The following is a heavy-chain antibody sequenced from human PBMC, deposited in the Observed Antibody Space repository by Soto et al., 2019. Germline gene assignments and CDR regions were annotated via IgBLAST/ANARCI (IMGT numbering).Heavy chain of an antibody. CDR2: INPSGGST. Sequence: ASVKVSCKASGYTFTSYYMHWVRQAPGQGLEWMGIINPSGGSTSYAQKFQGRVTMTRDTSTSTVYMELSSPRSEDTAVYYCARDNHYDFWSGSQTGTNLFRYWGQGTLVTVSS. D-gene: IGHD3-3*01. CDR1: GYTFTSYY. V-gene: IGHV1-46*01. J-gene: IGHJ4*02. CDR3: ARDNHYDFWSGSQTGTNLFRY.